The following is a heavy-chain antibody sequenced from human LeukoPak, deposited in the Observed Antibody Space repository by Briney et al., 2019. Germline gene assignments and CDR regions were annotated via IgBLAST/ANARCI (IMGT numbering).Heavy chain of an antibody. CDR3: ASCNYYDSSGYYPYYFDY. J-gene: IGHJ4*02. CDR1: GCTFSSYA. V-gene: IGHV1-69*05. Sequence: GASVKVSCKASGCTFSSYAISWVRQAPGQGLEWMGGIIPIFGTANYAQKFQGRVTITTDESTSTAYMELSSLRSEDTAVYYCASCNYYDSSGYYPYYFDYWGQGTLVTVSS. D-gene: IGHD3-22*01. CDR2: IIPIFGTA.